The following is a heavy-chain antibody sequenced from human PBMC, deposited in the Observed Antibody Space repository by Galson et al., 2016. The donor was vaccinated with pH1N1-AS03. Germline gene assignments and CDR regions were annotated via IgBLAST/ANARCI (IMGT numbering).Heavy chain of an antibody. CDR2: IKPDGSEK. Sequence: SLRLSCAVSGFTFSTYWMSWVRQAPGKGLEWVANIKPDGSEKYYVDSVKGRFTISRDNAKNSLFLQMNSLRPEDTAVYYCFEINNGGGQGTLVTVSS. V-gene: IGHV3-7*03. CDR3: FEINNG. J-gene: IGHJ4*02. CDR1: GFTFSTYW. D-gene: IGHD2-8*01.